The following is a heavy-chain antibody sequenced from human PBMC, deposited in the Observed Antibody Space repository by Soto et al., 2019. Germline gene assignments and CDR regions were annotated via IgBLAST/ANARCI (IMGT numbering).Heavy chain of an antibody. CDR1: GFTFRSYA. Sequence: GGSLRLSCATSGFTFRSYAMHWVRQAPGKGLEWVAVMSFDGSQEYYADSVKGRFTMSRDESKNTVYLQMNSLRTEDTALYYCARDTPLAVPDAXRNKFAYNSMDFWGQGTPVTVSS. D-gene: IGHD2-2*01. CDR2: MSFDGSQE. J-gene: IGHJ6*02. V-gene: IGHV3-30*04. CDR3: ARDTPLAVPDAXRNKFAYNSMDF.